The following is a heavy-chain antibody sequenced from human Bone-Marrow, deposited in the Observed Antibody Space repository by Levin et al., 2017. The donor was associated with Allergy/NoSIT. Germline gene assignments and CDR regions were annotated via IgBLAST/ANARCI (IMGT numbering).Heavy chain of an antibody. Sequence: ASVKVSCKTSGYSFTSYNVYWVRQAPGQGLEWMGFINPNSGNTGYAQKFQGRVIMTRNSSITTAYMELSGLRFEDTAIYYCARGDCYSGSCYGPDWFDPWGQGTQVTVSS. V-gene: IGHV1-8*01. CDR3: ARGDCYSGSCYGPDWFDP. CDR1: GYSFTSYN. J-gene: IGHJ5*02. CDR2: INPNSGNT. D-gene: IGHD2-15*01.